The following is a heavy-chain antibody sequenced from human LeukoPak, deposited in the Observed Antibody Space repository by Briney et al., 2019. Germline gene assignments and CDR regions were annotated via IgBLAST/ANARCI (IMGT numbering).Heavy chain of an antibody. CDR2: ISDNGVTR. D-gene: IGHD2-21*01. Sequence: GGSLRLSCAASGFTFSSYVMNWVRQAPGKGLEWVSSISDNGVTRYYADSVKGRFTISRDNSDNTVYLQMNSLRAEDTAIYYCAKAPAPYFYYYGMDVWGQGTAVTVSS. V-gene: IGHV3-23*01. CDR3: AKAPAPYFYYYGMDV. CDR1: GFTFSSYV. J-gene: IGHJ6*02.